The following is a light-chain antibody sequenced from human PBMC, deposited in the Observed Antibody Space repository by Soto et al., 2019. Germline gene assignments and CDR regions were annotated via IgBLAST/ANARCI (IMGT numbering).Light chain of an antibody. CDR3: QHYNTWPWT. V-gene: IGKV3-15*01. CDR1: HSVSNS. Sequence: EVVMTQSPATLSVSPGESATLSCRASHSVSNSLAWYQQKPGQTPRLLIYGASTRATGVPARFSGSGSGTEFSLTIRSLQSEDIAVYYCQHYNTWPWTFGQGTKVDIK. CDR2: GAS. J-gene: IGKJ1*01.